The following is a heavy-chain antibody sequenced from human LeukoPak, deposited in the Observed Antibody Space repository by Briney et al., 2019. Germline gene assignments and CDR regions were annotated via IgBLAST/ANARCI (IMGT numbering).Heavy chain of an antibody. V-gene: IGHV3-74*01. CDR2: INSDGSST. J-gene: IGHJ5*02. Sequence: GGSLRLSGAASGFTFSSYWMHWVRQAPGKGLVWVSRINSDGSSTNCADSVKGRFTISRDSAKNTLYLQMNSLRAEDTAVYYCTRERSVSFDPWGQGTLVTVSS. CDR1: GFTFSSYW. D-gene: IGHD5/OR15-5a*01. CDR3: TRERSVSFDP.